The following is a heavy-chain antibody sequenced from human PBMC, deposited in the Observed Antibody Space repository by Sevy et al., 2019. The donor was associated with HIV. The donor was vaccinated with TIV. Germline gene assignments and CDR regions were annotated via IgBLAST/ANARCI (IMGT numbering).Heavy chain of an antibody. CDR1: GFTFSKYS. CDR2: LSFGCGEI. D-gene: IGHD3-3*01. Sequence: GGSLRLSCAASGFTFSKYSMSWVRQPPGKGLEWVSTLSFGCGEINYADSVKGRFTISRDNSKSSVYLQMNNLRPEETAQYYCSRGGVTKPHDHWGHGTLVTDSS. J-gene: IGHJ4*01. V-gene: IGHV3-23*01. CDR3: SRGGVTKPHDH.